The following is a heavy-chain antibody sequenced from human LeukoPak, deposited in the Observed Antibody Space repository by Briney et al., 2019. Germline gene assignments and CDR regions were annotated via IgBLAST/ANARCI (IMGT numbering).Heavy chain of an antibody. CDR3: ARVSRYSYGYRPYYYMDV. Sequence: PSETLSLTCAVYGGSFSGYYWSWIRQPPGKGLEWIGEINHSGSTNYNPSLKSRVTISVDTSKNQFSLKLSSVTAADTAVYHCARVSRYSYGYRPYYYMDVWGQGSLVTVSS. J-gene: IGHJ6*03. V-gene: IGHV4-34*01. CDR2: INHSGST. D-gene: IGHD5-18*01. CDR1: GGSFSGYY.